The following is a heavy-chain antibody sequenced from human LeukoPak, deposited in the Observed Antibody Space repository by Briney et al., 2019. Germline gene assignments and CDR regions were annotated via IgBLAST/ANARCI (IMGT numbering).Heavy chain of an antibody. D-gene: IGHD2-15*01. J-gene: IGHJ3*02. CDR3: ARVSVVVAAPDAFDI. V-gene: IGHV4-34*01. CDR2: INHSGST. Sequence: SETLSLTCAVYGGSFSGYYWSWIRQPPGKGLECIGEINHSGSTNYNPSLKSRVTISVDTSKNQFSLKLSSVTAADTAVYYCARVSVVVAAPDAFDIWGQGTMVTVSS. CDR1: GGSFSGYY.